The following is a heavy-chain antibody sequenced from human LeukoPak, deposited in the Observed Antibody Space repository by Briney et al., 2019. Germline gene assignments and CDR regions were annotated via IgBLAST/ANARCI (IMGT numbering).Heavy chain of an antibody. CDR3: AKRVTTGRGFDY. Sequence: GGSLRLSCAASGFTFSSYAMSWVRQAPGKGLDWVSAISGSGGTTYHADSVKGRFTISRDNPKNTLYLQMNSLGAEDTAVYYCAKRVTTGRGFDYWGQGTLVTVSS. D-gene: IGHD4-17*01. J-gene: IGHJ4*02. CDR2: ISGSGGTT. V-gene: IGHV3-23*01. CDR1: GFTFSSYA.